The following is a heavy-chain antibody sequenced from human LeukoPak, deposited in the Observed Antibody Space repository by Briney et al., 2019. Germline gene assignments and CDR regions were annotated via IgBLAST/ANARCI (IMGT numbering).Heavy chain of an antibody. D-gene: IGHD6-13*01. CDR3: ARVAYSSSWSRPTDY. J-gene: IGHJ4*02. CDR1: GFTFSSYA. Sequence: GGSLRLSCAASGFTFSSYAMHWVRQAPGKGLEWVAVISYDGSNKYYAGSVKGRFTISRDNSKNTLYLQMNSLRAEDTAVYYCARVAYSSSWSRPTDYWGQGTLVTVSP. V-gene: IGHV3-30-3*01. CDR2: ISYDGSNK.